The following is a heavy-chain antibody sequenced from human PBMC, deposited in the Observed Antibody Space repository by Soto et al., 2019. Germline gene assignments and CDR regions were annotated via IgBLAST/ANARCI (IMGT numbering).Heavy chain of an antibody. J-gene: IGHJ6*02. Sequence: SETLSLTCGVYGGSFRNYYWIWVRQPPGKGLEWIGEVNHSGEATYNPSLQSRITISLDTSNNQFSLKLSSVTAADTAVYYCASKGITTVTTYYYYGMDVWGQGTTVTVSS. CDR2: VNHSGEA. V-gene: IGHV4-34*01. D-gene: IGHD4-17*01. CDR3: ASKGITTVTTYYYYGMDV. CDR1: GGSFRNYY.